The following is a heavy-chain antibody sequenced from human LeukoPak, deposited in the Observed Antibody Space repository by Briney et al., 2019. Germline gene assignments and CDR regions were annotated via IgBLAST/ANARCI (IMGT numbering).Heavy chain of an antibody. J-gene: IGHJ4*02. CDR3: ARGYCSSTSCYNFDY. CDR1: GGSFSGYY. Sequence: SETLSLTCAVYGGSFSGYYWSWIRQPPGKGLEWIGEINHSGSTNYNPSLKSRVTISVDTSKNQFSLKLSSVTTADTAVYYCARGYCSSTSCYNFDYWGQGTLVTVSS. V-gene: IGHV4-34*01. D-gene: IGHD2-2*02. CDR2: INHSGST.